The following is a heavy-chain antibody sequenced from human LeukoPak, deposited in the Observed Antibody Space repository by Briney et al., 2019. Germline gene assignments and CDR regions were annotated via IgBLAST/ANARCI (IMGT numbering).Heavy chain of an antibody. V-gene: IGHV4-38-2*01. CDR3: ATDILTGYHAFDT. CDR1: GYSISSGYY. J-gene: IGHJ3*02. Sequence: SETLSLTCAVSGYSISSGYYWGWIRQPPGKGLEWIGSIYHSGSTYYNPSLKSRVTISVDTSKNQFSLKLSSVTAADTAVYYCATDILTGYHAFDTWGQGTMVTVSS. D-gene: IGHD3-9*01. CDR2: IYHSGST.